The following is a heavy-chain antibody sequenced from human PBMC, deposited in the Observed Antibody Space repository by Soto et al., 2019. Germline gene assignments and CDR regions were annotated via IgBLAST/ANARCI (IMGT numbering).Heavy chain of an antibody. Sequence: QLVESGGGLVQAGGSLRLSCSASGFTFSRSDLHWVRQAPGKGLEWVGRVRSKIHNYATSFADSVRGRFTISRNDSDNTVSLEMSGLKSEDTALYYCSRHEEGRRMVFYGMDVCGQVTTVTVSS. V-gene: IGHV3-73*02. CDR1: GFTFSRSD. J-gene: IGHJ6*02. CDR2: VRSKIHNYAT. CDR3: SRHEEGRRMVFYGMDV. D-gene: IGHD2-8*01.